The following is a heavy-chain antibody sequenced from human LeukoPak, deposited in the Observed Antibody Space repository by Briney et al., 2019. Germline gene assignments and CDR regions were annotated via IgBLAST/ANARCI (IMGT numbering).Heavy chain of an antibody. CDR1: GFTFNTYG. CDR3: ASRNQYCGGDCFWAFDI. J-gene: IGHJ3*02. CDR2: IWYDGSDK. V-gene: IGHV3-33*01. Sequence: GRSLRLSCAASGFTFNTYGMNWVRQAPGKGLEWVAIIWYDGSDKYYAESVKGRFTISRDNSKNTLYLQVNSLRAEDTAVYYCASRNQYCGGDCFWAFDIWGQGTMVTVSS. D-gene: IGHD2-21*02.